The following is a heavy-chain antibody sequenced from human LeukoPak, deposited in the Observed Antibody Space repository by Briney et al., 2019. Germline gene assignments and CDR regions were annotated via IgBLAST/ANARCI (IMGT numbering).Heavy chain of an antibody. Sequence: GGSLRLSCAASGFTFSSYAMHWVRQAPGKGLEWLAVISYDGSNKYYADSVKGRFTISRDNSKNTLYLQMNSLRAEDTAVYYCARDHKDYLVDYWGQGTLVTVSS. V-gene: IGHV3-30*04. D-gene: IGHD2/OR15-2a*01. CDR1: GFTFSSYA. CDR2: ISYDGSNK. CDR3: ARDHKDYLVDY. J-gene: IGHJ4*02.